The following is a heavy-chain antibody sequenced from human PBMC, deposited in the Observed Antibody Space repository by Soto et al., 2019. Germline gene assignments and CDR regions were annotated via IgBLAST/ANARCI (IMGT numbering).Heavy chain of an antibody. D-gene: IGHD3-10*01. CDR1: DGYISSHY. J-gene: IGHJ5*02. V-gene: IGHV4-59*11. CDR2: IYYSGST. CDR3: ARETAIIRGVFDP. Sequence: PSVTLCVPCTVSDGYISSHYWSWIRQPPGKGLEWIGYIYYSGSTNYNPSLKSRVTISVDTSKNQFSLKLSSVTAADTAVYYCARETAIIRGVFDPWGQGTLVTVSS.